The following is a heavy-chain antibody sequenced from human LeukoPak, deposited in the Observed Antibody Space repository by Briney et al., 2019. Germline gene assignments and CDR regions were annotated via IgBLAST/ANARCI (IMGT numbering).Heavy chain of an antibody. CDR3: AKDGERWGTYYDNLTGPDY. J-gene: IGHJ4*02. D-gene: IGHD3-9*01. CDR2: ISGSGGST. V-gene: IGHV3-23*01. Sequence: GGSLRLSCAASGFTFSSYAMSWVRQAPGKGLEWVSAISGSGGSTYYADSVKGRFTISRDNSKNTLYLQMNSLRAEDTAVYYCAKDGERWGTYYDNLTGPDYWGQGTLVTVSS. CDR1: GFTFSSYA.